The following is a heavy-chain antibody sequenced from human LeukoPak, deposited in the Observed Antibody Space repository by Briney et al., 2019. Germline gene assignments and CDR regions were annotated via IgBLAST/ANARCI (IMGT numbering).Heavy chain of an antibody. J-gene: IGHJ4*02. CDR2: IYYSGST. V-gene: IGHV4-31*03. CDR1: GGSINSGGYY. CDR3: ASGSIAAAGY. D-gene: IGHD6-13*01. Sequence: SQTLSLTCTVSGGSINSGGYYWSWIRQHPGKGLEWIGYIYYSGSTYYNPSLKSRVTISVDTSKNQFSLKLSSVTAADTAVYYCASGSIAAAGYWGQGTLVTVSS.